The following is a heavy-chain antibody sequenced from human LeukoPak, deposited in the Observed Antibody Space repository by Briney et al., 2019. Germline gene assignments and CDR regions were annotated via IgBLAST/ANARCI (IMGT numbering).Heavy chain of an antibody. J-gene: IGHJ4*02. CDR1: GVSISSYY. Sequence: SETLSLTCTVSGVSISSYYWSWIRQPPGKGLEWIGYIFYSGNAIYNPSLRSRVTISADTSKNHFSLRLRSVTAADTAVYYCARLAAISGSDYPDDWGQGTLVTVSS. CDR2: IFYSGNA. CDR3: ARLAAISGSDYPDD. D-gene: IGHD1-26*01. V-gene: IGHV4-59*08.